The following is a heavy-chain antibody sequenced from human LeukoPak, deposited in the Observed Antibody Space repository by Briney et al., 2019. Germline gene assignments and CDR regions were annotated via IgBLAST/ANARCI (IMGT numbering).Heavy chain of an antibody. J-gene: IGHJ4*02. Sequence: GRSLRLSCAASGFTFDDYAMHWVRQAPGKGLEWVSGISWNSGSIGYADSVKGRFTISRDNAKNSLYLQMNSLRAEDTALYYCAKVPWEGSWYYFDYWGQGTLVTVSS. CDR3: AKVPWEGSWYYFDY. CDR2: ISWNSGSI. CDR1: GFTFDDYA. V-gene: IGHV3-9*01. D-gene: IGHD6-13*01.